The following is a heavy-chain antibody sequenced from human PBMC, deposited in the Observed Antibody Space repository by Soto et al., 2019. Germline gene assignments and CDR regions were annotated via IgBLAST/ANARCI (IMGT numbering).Heavy chain of an antibody. Sequence: SXTLSLAFAVDGGSFVGYYWSWIRQLPVDGLGWVQEINHSGSTNYNPSLKSRVTISVDTSKNQFSLKLSSVTAADTAVYYCARGRGVENFWSGYYTDQKFDYWGQGTLVTVSS. CDR2: INHSGST. CDR3: ARGRGVENFWSGYYTDQKFDY. CDR1: GGSFVGYY. V-gene: IGHV4-34*01. D-gene: IGHD3-3*01. J-gene: IGHJ4*02.